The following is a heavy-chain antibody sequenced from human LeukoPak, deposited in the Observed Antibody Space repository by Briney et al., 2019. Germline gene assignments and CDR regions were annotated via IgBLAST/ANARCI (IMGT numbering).Heavy chain of an antibody. CDR2: INPNSGGT. CDR3: ARVSAYDSSPCYDY. CDR1: GYTFTGYY. V-gene: IGHV1-2*02. J-gene: IGHJ4*02. D-gene: IGHD3-22*01. Sequence: GASVKVSCKASGYTFTGYYMHWVRQAPGQGLEWMGWINPNSGGTNYAQKFQGRVTMTRDTSTSTVYMELSSLRSEDTAVYYCARVSAYDSSPCYDYWGQGTLVTVSS.